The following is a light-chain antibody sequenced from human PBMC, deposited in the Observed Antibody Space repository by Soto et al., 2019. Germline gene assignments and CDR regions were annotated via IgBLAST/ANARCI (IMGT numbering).Light chain of an antibody. CDR2: EVS. J-gene: IGLJ2*01. V-gene: IGLV2-18*02. Sequence: QSALTQPPSVSGSPGQSVTISCTGTSSDVGSYNGVSWYQQPPGTAPKLMIYEVSNRPSGVPDRFSGSKSGNTASLTISGLQAEDEADYYCSSLTTSSTLVFGGGTQLTVL. CDR1: SSDVGSYNG. CDR3: SSLTTSSTLV.